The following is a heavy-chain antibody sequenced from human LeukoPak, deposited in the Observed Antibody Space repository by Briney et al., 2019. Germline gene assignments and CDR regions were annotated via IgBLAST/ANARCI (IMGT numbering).Heavy chain of an antibody. CDR2: VYFSGST. V-gene: IGHV4-59*01. D-gene: IGHD6-19*01. J-gene: IGHJ4*02. CDR3: ARSIAVAGTGIDY. CDR1: SGSINGYY. Sequence: SETLSLTWTVSSGSINGYYWSWIRQPPGKGLEWIGYVYFSGSTKYNPSLESRVTISLDTSKNQFSLKLSSVTAADTAVYYCARSIAVAGTGIDYWGQGTLVTVSS.